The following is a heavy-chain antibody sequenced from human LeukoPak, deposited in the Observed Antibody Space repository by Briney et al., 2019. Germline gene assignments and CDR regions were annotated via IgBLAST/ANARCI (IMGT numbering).Heavy chain of an antibody. CDR2: IYYSGST. J-gene: IGHJ4*02. Sequence: TPSQTLSLTCTVSGVSISSYYWSWLRQPPGKGLEWIGYIYYSGSTNYNPSLKSRVTISVDTSKNQFSLKLSSVTAADTAVYYCARDSGSYYFDYWGQGTLVTVSS. CDR3: ARDSGSYYFDY. V-gene: IGHV4-59*01. D-gene: IGHD1-26*01. CDR1: GVSISSYY.